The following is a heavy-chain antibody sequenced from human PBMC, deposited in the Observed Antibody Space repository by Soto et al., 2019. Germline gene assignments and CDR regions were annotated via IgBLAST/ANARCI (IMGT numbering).Heavy chain of an antibody. Sequence: SETLSLTCTVSGGSISSGNYYWSWIRQPPGKGLEWIGFISYSGSTYYNASLKSRFTISVDTSKSQFSLNLSFVTAADTAVYYCATMGTPATGLYYFDYWGQGTLVTVSS. V-gene: IGHV4-30-4*01. CDR2: ISYSGST. CDR1: GGSISSGNYY. D-gene: IGHD1-7*01. CDR3: ATMGTPATGLYYFDY. J-gene: IGHJ4*02.